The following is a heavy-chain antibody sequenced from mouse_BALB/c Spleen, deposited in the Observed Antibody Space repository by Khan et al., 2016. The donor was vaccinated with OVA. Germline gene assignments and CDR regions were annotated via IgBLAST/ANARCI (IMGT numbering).Heavy chain of an antibody. CDR2: INPSTGDT. V-gene: IGHV1S81*02. J-gene: IGHJ3*01. CDR3: ARSGDGNPFAY. Sequence: QVQLQQPGAELVKPGASVKISCKASGYTFTSFYMYWVKQRPGQGLEWIGGINPSTGDTHFYEKFKSKATLTVDKSSTTAYMQFSSLTSEDSAVYYCARSGDGNPFAYWGQGTLVTVSA. D-gene: IGHD2-3*01. CDR1: GYTFTSFY.